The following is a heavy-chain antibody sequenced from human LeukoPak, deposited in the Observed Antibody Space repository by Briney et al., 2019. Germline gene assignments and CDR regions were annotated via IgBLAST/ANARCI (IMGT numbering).Heavy chain of an antibody. CDR2: ISAYNGNT. Sequence: GASVKVSCKASGYTFTSYGISWVRQAPGQGLEGMGWISAYNGNTNYAQKLQGRVTMTTDTSTSTAYMELRSLRSDDTAVYYCARDGYCSGGSCYFLAPFDYWGQGTLVTVSS. J-gene: IGHJ4*02. CDR3: ARDGYCSGGSCYFLAPFDY. D-gene: IGHD2-15*01. V-gene: IGHV1-18*01. CDR1: GYTFTSYG.